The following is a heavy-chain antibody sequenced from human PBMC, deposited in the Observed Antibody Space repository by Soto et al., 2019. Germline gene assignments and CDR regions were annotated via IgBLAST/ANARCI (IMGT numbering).Heavy chain of an antibody. V-gene: IGHV1-69*01. CDR3: ARQYFGEKIINGGLQYHGMEV. D-gene: IGHD3-10*01. Sequence: SVXVSFKSSVGTFSISAISFLRQAPGQGLDCMGGIVLIFVSPNYSQKFQGRLTITADEPTSTAYMELSSLKSDDTAVYFCARQYFGEKIINGGLQYHGMEVRGQGTTVNVSS. J-gene: IGHJ6*01. CDR1: VGTFSISA. CDR2: IVLIFVSP.